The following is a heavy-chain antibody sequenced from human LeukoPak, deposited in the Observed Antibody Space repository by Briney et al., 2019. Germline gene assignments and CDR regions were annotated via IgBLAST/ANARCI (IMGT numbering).Heavy chain of an antibody. V-gene: IGHV4-31*03. CDR2: IYYSGST. J-gene: IGHJ4*02. D-gene: IGHD3-16*01. Sequence: PSETLSLTCTVSGGSISSGGYYWSWIRQHPGKGLEWIGYIYYSGSTYYNPSPKSRVTISVDTSKNQLSLKLSSVTAADTAVYYCARGSTGSGGFDYWGQGTLVTVSS. CDR3: ARGSTGSGGFDY. CDR1: GGSISSGGYY.